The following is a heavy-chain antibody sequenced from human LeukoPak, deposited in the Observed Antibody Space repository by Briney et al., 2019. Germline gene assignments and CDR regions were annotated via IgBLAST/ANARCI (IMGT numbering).Heavy chain of an antibody. Sequence: PSETLSLTCTVSGGSISSGGYYWSWIRQHPGKGLEWIGYIYYSGGTYYNPSLKSRVTISVDTSKNQFSLKLSSVTAADTAVYYCARDKGDYLDYWGQGTLVTVSS. J-gene: IGHJ4*02. V-gene: IGHV4-31*03. CDR3: ARDKGDYLDY. CDR1: GGSISSGGYY. CDR2: IYYSGGT.